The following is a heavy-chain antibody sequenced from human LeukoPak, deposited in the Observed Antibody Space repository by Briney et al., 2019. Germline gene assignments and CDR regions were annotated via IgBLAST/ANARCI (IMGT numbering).Heavy chain of an antibody. CDR1: GYTFTGYY. Sequence: ASVKVSCKASGYTFTGYYMHWVRQAPGQGLEWMGWINPNSGGTNYAQKFQGRVTMTRNTSISTAYMELSSLRSEDTAVYYCARYTWFDPWGQGTLVTVSS. CDR2: INPNSGGT. CDR3: ARYTWFDP. J-gene: IGHJ5*02. V-gene: IGHV1-2*02.